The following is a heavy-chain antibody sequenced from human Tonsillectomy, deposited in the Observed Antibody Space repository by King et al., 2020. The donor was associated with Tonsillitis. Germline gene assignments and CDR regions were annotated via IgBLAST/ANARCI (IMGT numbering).Heavy chain of an antibody. J-gene: IGHJ4*02. CDR1: GFTFSSYV. CDR2: ISYDGSDE. Sequence: VQLVESGGGVVQPGRSLRLSCAASGFTFSSYVMHWVRQAPGKGLEWMAVISYDGSDENYADSVKGRLTISRDNSKKTVYLQMNSLRAEDTAVYYCARATKAGFDFSGFDYWGQGTLLTVSS. D-gene: IGHD1-26*01. CDR3: ARATKAGFDFSGFDY. V-gene: IGHV3-30*01.